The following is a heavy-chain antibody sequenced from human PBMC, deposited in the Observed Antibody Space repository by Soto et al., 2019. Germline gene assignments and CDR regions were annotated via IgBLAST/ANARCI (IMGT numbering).Heavy chain of an antibody. CDR1: GDSVTNGDYS. J-gene: IGHJ6*02. CDR2: IYYIGGP. D-gene: IGHD4-17*01. Sequence: SETLSLTCSVSGDSVTNGDYSWSWIRQPPGKGLEWIGYIYYIGGPYYNPSLQSRVTISMDTSKNQVSLNLTSVTAADTAVYFCARDPYQDYGVSYCFFWLDAWGPGLTVTVSS. V-gene: IGHV4-30-4*01. CDR3: ARDPYQDYGVSYCFFWLDA.